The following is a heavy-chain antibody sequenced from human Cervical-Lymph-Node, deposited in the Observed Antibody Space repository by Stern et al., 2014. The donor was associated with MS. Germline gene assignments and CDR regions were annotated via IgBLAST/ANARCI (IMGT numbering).Heavy chain of an antibody. J-gene: IGHJ4*02. CDR2: LSSSSNYI. CDR3: ARGPPFDY. V-gene: IGHV3-21*01. Sequence: EVQLVESGGGLVKPGGSLRLSCAASGFTFSSYSMNWVRQAPGKGLEWVSSLSSSSNYIYYADSVKGRFTISRDNAKNSLYLQMNSLRVEDTAVYYCARGPPFDYWGQGTLVTVSS. CDR1: GFTFSSYS.